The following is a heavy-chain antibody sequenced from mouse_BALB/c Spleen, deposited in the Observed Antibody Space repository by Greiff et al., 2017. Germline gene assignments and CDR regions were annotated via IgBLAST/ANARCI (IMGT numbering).Heavy chain of an antibody. V-gene: IGHV1S22*01. D-gene: IGHD2-4*01. CDR3: TREGLRRPYFDV. J-gene: IGHJ1*01. Sequence: LQQPGSELVRPGASVKLSCKASGYTFTSYWMHWVKQRPGQGLEWIGNIYPGSGSTNYDEKFKSKATLTVDTSSSTAYMQLSSLTSEDSAVYYCTREGLRRPYFDVWGAGTTVTVSS. CDR1: GYTFTSYW. CDR2: IYPGSGST.